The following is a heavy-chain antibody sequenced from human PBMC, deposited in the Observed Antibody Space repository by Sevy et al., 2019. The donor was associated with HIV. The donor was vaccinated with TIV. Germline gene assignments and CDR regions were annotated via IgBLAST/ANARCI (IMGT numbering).Heavy chain of an antibody. D-gene: IGHD6-13*01. CDR2: ISGSGGSGDKT. CDR1: GFTFSNYA. V-gene: IGHV3-23*01. J-gene: IGHJ4*02. Sequence: GGSLRLSCAASGFTFSNYAMNWVRQAPGKGLEWVSGISGSGGSGDKTNYADSVKGRFSVSRDNSKNTLYMQMNSLRAEDTAIYYCAKAAGTVHSTPTPELNWGQGTLVTVSS. CDR3: AKAAGTVHSTPTPELN.